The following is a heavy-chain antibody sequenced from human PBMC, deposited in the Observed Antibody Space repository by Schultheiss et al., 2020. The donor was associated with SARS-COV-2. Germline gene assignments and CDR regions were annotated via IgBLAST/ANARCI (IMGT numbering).Heavy chain of an antibody. CDR1: GFTFDDYA. CDR2: ISYDGSNK. V-gene: IGHV3-30*18. Sequence: GGSLRLSCAASGFTFDDYAMHWVRQAPGKGLEWVAVISYDGSNKYYADSVKGRFTISRDNSKNTLYLQMNSLRAEDTAVYYCAKDFTVKDAFDIWGQGTMVTVSS. D-gene: IGHD4-17*01. CDR3: AKDFTVKDAFDI. J-gene: IGHJ3*02.